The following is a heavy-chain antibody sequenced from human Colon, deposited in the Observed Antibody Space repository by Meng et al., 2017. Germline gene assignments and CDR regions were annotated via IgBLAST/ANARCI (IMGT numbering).Heavy chain of an antibody. CDR2: IKSKSDGGTT. Sequence: GESLKISCAASGFTFSNAWMSWVRQPPGKGLEWVGRIKSKSDGGTTDYVAPVKDRFTISRDDSKTTLYLQMNSLKAEDTAVYYCVTGGGVRGVKGFKYWGQGTLVTVSS. J-gene: IGHJ4*02. V-gene: IGHV3-15*01. CDR1: GFTFSNAW. CDR3: VTGGGVRGVKGFKY. D-gene: IGHD3-10*01.